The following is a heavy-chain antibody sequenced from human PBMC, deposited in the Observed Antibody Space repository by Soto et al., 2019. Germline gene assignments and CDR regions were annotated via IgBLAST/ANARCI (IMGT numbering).Heavy chain of an antibody. J-gene: IGHJ6*01. CDR2: SIPRFRAA. CDR1: GVTFSNDA. CDR3: ARDRWTESMGYGVYLGMDV. Sequence: QVQLVQSGADVREPGSSVKVTCKASGVTFSNDAISWVRQAPGQGLEWMGLSIPRFRAANYAQKFQGRVTIKVDESTGTADMELRGLTSEDTAVYYCARDRWTESMGYGVYLGMDVWGQGTTVIVSS. V-gene: IGHV1-69*01. D-gene: IGHD4-17*01.